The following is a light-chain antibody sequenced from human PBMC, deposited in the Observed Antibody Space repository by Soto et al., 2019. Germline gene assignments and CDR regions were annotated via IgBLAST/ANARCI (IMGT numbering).Light chain of an antibody. V-gene: IGKV3-20*01. CDR3: QQYNNWPPWT. CDR2: GAS. CDR1: QSIATSQ. Sequence: EIVLTQSPGTLSLSPGEKATLFCRASQSIATSQLAWYQQKPGHAPRLLIGASTRATGIPDRFSDSGSGTDFTLTISRLEPEDFAVYYCQQYNNWPPWTFGQGTKVDI. J-gene: IGKJ1*01.